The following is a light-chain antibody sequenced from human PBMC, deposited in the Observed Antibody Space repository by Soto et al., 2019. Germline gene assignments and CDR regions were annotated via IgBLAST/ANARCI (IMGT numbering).Light chain of an antibody. CDR3: QSADNSGSNYV. Sequence: YELTQPPSVSVSPGQTARITCFGDALSKQYVSWYQQRPGQAPVLVIYKDTERPSGIPERFSGSTSGTTVTLTIGGVQAEDGADYFCQSADNSGSNYVFGTGTKVTVL. CDR1: ALSKQY. CDR2: KDT. J-gene: IGLJ1*01. V-gene: IGLV3-25*03.